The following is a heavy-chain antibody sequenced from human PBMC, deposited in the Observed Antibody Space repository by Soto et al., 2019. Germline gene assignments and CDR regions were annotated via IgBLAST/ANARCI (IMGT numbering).Heavy chain of an antibody. D-gene: IGHD5-12*01. Sequence: QVQLVQSGAEVKKPGSSVKVSCKASGGTFSSYTISWVRQAPGQGLEWMGRIIPILGIANYAQKFQGRVTITADKSTSTAYMELSSLRSEDTAVYYCARDREGDLSKYSGYDSSNWFDPWGQGTLVTVSS. V-gene: IGHV1-69*08. J-gene: IGHJ5*02. CDR2: IIPILGIA. CDR3: ARDREGDLSKYSGYDSSNWFDP. CDR1: GGTFSSYT.